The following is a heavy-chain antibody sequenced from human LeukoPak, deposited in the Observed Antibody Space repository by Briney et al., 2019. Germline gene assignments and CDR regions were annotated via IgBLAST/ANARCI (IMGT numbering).Heavy chain of an antibody. CDR3: ARGSRCSSTSCYAGDDY. Sequence: SVKVSCKASGGTFSRYAISWVRQAPGHGLEWMGGIIPIFGTANYAQKFQGRVTITADESTSTAYMELSSLRSEDTAVYYCARGSRCSSTSCYAGDDYWGQGTLVTVSS. V-gene: IGHV1-69*13. J-gene: IGHJ4*02. CDR2: IIPIFGTA. D-gene: IGHD2-2*01. CDR1: GGTFSRYA.